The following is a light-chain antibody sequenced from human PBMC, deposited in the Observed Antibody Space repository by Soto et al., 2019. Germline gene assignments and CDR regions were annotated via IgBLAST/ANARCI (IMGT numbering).Light chain of an antibody. J-gene: IGLJ1*01. CDR2: DVS. CDR3: SSYTSSSPYV. V-gene: IGLV2-14*01. Sequence: QSALTQPASVSGSPGQSITISCTGTSSDVGGYNYVYWYQQHPGKAPKLMIYDVSNRPSGVSNRFSGSKSGNTASLTISGLQAEDEPDYYCSSYTSSSPYVFGTGTKVTVL. CDR1: SSDVGGYNY.